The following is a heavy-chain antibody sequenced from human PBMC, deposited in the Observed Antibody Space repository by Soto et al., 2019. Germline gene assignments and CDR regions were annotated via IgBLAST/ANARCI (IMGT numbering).Heavy chain of an antibody. Sequence: ASVKVSCKASGYTFIGYYMHWVRQAPGQGLEWMGWINPNSGGTNYAQKFQGWVTMTRDTSISTAYMELSRLRSDDTAVYYCARGGEGLRFLEWLLYLDYWGQGMLVTVSS. V-gene: IGHV1-2*04. CDR2: INPNSGGT. D-gene: IGHD3-3*01. CDR1: GYTFIGYY. J-gene: IGHJ4*02. CDR3: ARGGEGLRFLEWLLYLDY.